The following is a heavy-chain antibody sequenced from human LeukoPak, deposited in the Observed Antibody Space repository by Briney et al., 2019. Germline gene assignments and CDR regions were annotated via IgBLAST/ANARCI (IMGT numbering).Heavy chain of an antibody. Sequence: GASVKVSCKASGYTFTSYGISWVRQAPGQGLEWMGWISAYNGNTNYAQKLQGRVTMTTDTSTSTAYMELRSLRSDDTAVYYCARVDILWWWHTTYYMDVWGKGTTVTVSS. CDR2: ISAYNGNT. CDR3: ARVDILWWWHTTYYMDV. D-gene: IGHD2-21*01. V-gene: IGHV1-18*01. CDR1: GYTFTSYG. J-gene: IGHJ6*03.